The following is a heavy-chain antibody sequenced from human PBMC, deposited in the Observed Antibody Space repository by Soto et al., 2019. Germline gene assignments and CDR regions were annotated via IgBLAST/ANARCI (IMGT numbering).Heavy chain of an antibody. CDR2: ISYDGSNK. V-gene: IGHV3-30*18. CDR3: AKDSLHYYDSSGFNWFDP. CDR1: GFTFSSYG. Sequence: PGGSLRLSCAASGFTFSSYGMHWVRQAPGKGLEWVAVISYDGSNKYYADSVKGRFTISRDNSKNTLYLQMNSLRAEDTAVYYCAKDSLHYYDSSGFNWFDPWGQGNLVTVSS. J-gene: IGHJ5*02. D-gene: IGHD3-22*01.